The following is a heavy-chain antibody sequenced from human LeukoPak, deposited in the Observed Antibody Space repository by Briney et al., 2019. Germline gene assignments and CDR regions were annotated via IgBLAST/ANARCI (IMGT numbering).Heavy chain of an antibody. D-gene: IGHD5-18*01. J-gene: IGHJ4*02. CDR1: GFTFSGSS. V-gene: IGHV3-73*01. CDR2: IRSKANSYAT. CDR3: SRYVDTPLDY. Sequence: GGSLRLSCAASGFTFSGSSIHWVRQASGKGLEWVGRIRSKANSYATAYAASVAGRFTISRDDAQNTAYLQMNSLKTEDAAVYYCSRYVDTPLDYWGQGALVTVSS.